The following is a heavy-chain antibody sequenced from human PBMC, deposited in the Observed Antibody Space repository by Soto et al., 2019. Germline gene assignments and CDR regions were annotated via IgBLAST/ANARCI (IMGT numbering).Heavy chain of an antibody. Sequence: QVQLQESGPGLVKPSQTLSLTCTVSGGSISSGGYYWRWIRQHPGKGLQWLGYIYYGGSTYYNPSLNSRVTISVDTSKNQFSLMLSSVTAAETAVYYCARDAIAYYDDVWGQNGGAFDIWGQGTMVTVSS. CDR2: IYYGGST. CDR1: GGSISSGGYY. D-gene: IGHD3-16*01. J-gene: IGHJ3*02. CDR3: ARDAIAYYDDVWGQNGGAFDI. V-gene: IGHV4-31*03.